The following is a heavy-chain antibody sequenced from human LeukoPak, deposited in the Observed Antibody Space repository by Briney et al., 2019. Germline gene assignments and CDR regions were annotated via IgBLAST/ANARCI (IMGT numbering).Heavy chain of an antibody. D-gene: IGHD1-7*01. CDR2: ININTGNP. CDR1: GYTFTSYA. CDR3: ARDKRVYNWNYVKILGN. V-gene: IGHV7-4-1*02. J-gene: IGHJ4*02. Sequence: ASVKVSCKASGYTFTSYAMNWVRQAPGQGLEWMGWININTGNPTYAQGFTGRFVFSLDTSVSTAYLQISSLKAEDTAVYYCARDKRVYNWNYVKILGNWGQGTLVTVSS.